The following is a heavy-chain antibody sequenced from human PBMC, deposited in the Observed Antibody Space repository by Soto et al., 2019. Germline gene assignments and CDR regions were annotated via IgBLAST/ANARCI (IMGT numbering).Heavy chain of an antibody. Sequence: EVQLLESGGGLVQPGGSLRVSCAASGFTFRTFVMSWVRQAPGKGLEWVSAIRGSGGETFYADSVKGRFIISRDNSRNTLYLQMNSLRDEDTALYFCAQDRGWGVVSPSHDYWGRGTLVTVSS. V-gene: IGHV3-23*01. CDR3: AQDRGWGVVSPSHDY. CDR2: IRGSGGET. J-gene: IGHJ4*02. CDR1: GFTFRTFV. D-gene: IGHD2-21*01.